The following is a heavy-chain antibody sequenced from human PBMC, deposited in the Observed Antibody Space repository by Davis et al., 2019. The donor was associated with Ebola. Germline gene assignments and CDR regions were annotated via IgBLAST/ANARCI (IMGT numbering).Heavy chain of an antibody. Sequence: GESLKISCAASGFTFSSYGMHWVRQAPGKGLEWVAVISYDGSNKYYADSVKGRFTISRDNSKNTLYLQMNSLRAEDTAVYYCARDQGIAASSGDYWGQGTLVTVSS. CDR1: GFTFSSYG. V-gene: IGHV3-30*03. CDR2: ISYDGSNK. D-gene: IGHD6-13*01. J-gene: IGHJ4*02. CDR3: ARDQGIAASSGDY.